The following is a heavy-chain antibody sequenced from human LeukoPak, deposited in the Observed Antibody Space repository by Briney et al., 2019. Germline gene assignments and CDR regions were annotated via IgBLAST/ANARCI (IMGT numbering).Heavy chain of an antibody. CDR1: GYSISSGYH. Sequence: SETLSLTCAVSGYSISSGYHWGWIRQPPGKGLEWIGSIYHSGSTYYNPSLKSRVTISVDTSKNQFSLKLSSVTAADTAVYYCASAGDDFHYFDYWGHGTLVTVSS. V-gene: IGHV4-38-2*01. J-gene: IGHJ4*01. CDR3: ASAGDDFHYFDY. CDR2: IYHSGST. D-gene: IGHD3-16*01.